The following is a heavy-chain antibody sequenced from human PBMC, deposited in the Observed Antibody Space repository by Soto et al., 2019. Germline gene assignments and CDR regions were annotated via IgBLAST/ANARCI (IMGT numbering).Heavy chain of an antibody. CDR3: ARDGGVVAASTYFDY. J-gene: IGHJ4*02. V-gene: IGHV1-2*06. D-gene: IGHD2-15*01. Sequence: GASVKVACKASGYTFTGYYMHWVRQAPGQGLEWMGRINPNSGGTNYAQKFQGRVTMTRDTSISTAYMELSRLRSDDTAVYYCARDGGVVAASTYFDYWGQGTLVTVSS. CDR2: INPNSGGT. CDR1: GYTFTGYY.